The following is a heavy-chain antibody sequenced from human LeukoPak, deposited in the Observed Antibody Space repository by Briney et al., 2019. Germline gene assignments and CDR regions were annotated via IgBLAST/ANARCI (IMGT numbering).Heavy chain of an antibody. CDR3: ARFRDYYDSSADAFDI. Sequence: GGSLRLSCVASGFTFSDYYMSWIRQAPGKGLEWVSAISGSGGSTYYADSVKGRFTISRDNSKNTLYLQMNSLRAEDTAVYYCARFRDYYDSSADAFDIWGQGTTVTVSS. V-gene: IGHV3-23*01. D-gene: IGHD3-22*01. J-gene: IGHJ3*02. CDR2: ISGSGGST. CDR1: GFTFSDYY.